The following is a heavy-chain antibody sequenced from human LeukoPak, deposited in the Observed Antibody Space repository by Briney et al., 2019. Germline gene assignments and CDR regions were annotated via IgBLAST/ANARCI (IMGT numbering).Heavy chain of an antibody. CDR2: IIPILGIA. V-gene: IGHV1-69*04. J-gene: IGHJ4*02. Sequence: SVKVSCKASGGTFSSYAISWVRQAPGQGLEWMGRIIPILGIANYAQKLQGRVTMTTDTSTSTAYMELRSLRSDDTAVYYCARDTPITMIVVVTRIFDYWGQGTPVTVSS. CDR1: GGTFSSYA. D-gene: IGHD3-22*01. CDR3: ARDTPITMIVVVTRIFDY.